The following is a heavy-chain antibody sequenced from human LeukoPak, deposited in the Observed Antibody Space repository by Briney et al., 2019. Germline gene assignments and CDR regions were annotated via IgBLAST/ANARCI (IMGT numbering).Heavy chain of an antibody. CDR1: GGSISSGGYY. V-gene: IGHV4-31*03. Sequence: SQTLSLTCTVSGGSISSGGYYWSWIRQHPGKGLDWFGYIYYSGSTYYNPSLKSRVTISVDTSKNQFSLKLSSVTAADTAVYYCARDVLGYCSSTSCPPDGMDVWGQGTTVTVSS. J-gene: IGHJ6*02. CDR2: IYYSGST. D-gene: IGHD2-2*01. CDR3: ARDVLGYCSSTSCPPDGMDV.